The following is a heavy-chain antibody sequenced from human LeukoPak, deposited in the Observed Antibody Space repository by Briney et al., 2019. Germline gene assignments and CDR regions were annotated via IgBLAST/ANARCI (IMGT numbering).Heavy chain of an antibody. J-gene: IGHJ2*01. D-gene: IGHD5-18*01. CDR1: GYSISSGYY. CDR3: ARDVGGYSYGYRPTELYWYFDL. CDR2: IYHSGST. V-gene: IGHV4-38-2*02. Sequence: PSETLSLTCTVSGYSISSGYYWGWIRQPPGKGLEWIGSIYHSGSTYYNPSLKSRVTISVDTSKNQFSLKLSSVTAADTAVYYCARDVGGYSYGYRPTELYWYFDLWGRGTRVTVSS.